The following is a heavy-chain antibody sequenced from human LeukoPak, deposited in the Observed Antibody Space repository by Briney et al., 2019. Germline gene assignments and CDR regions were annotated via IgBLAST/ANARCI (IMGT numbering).Heavy chain of an antibody. D-gene: IGHD3-10*01. Sequence: SETLSLTCAVSGGSISSNWWSWVRQAPGKGLEWIGEIEDRGNTNYNPSLKSRVTISVDKSKNQFSLKLSSLTAADTAVYYCAGAGTYYLDNWGQGTLVTVSS. J-gene: IGHJ4*02. CDR3: AGAGTYYLDN. CDR1: GGSISSNW. CDR2: IEDRGNT. V-gene: IGHV4-4*02.